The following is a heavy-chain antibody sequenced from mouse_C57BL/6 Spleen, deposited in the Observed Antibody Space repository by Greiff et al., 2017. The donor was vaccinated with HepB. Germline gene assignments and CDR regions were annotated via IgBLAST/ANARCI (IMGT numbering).Heavy chain of an antibody. CDR1: GYTFTSYW. J-gene: IGHJ3*01. CDR2: IYPGSSDT. V-gene: IGHV1-5*01. Sequence: EVQLQQSGTVLVRPGASVKMSCKTSGYTFTSYWMHWVKQRPGQGLEWIGAIYPGSSDTSYNQKFKGEAKLTAVTSASTAYMELSSLTDEDSAVYDCTRDEAWFAYWGQGTLVTVSA. CDR3: TRDEAWFAY.